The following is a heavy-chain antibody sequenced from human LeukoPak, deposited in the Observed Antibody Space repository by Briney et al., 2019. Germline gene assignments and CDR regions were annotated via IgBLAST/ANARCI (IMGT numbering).Heavy chain of an antibody. Sequence: SETLSLTCTVSGGSISSYYWSWIRQPPGKGLEWIGYIYYSGSTNYNPSLKSRVTISVDTSKNQFSLKLSSVTAADTAVYYCARVVGALYFDYWGQGTLVTVSS. CDR2: IYYSGST. V-gene: IGHV4-59*01. J-gene: IGHJ4*02. CDR1: GGSISSYY. CDR3: ARVVGALYFDY. D-gene: IGHD1-26*01.